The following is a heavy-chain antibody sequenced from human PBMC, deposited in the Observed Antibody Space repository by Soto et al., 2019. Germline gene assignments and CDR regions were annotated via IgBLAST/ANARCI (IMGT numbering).Heavy chain of an antibody. V-gene: IGHV4-34*01. Sequence: QVQLQQGGAGLLKPSETLSLTCAVYGGSFSGYYWSWIRQPPGKGLEWIGEINHIGSTNYNPSLKSRVTLSVDTSKNQFSLKLSSVTAADTAVYYCARGKKTGTFDYWGQGTLVTVSS. CDR1: GGSFSGYY. CDR3: ARGKKTGTFDY. CDR2: INHIGST. D-gene: IGHD1-1*01. J-gene: IGHJ4*02.